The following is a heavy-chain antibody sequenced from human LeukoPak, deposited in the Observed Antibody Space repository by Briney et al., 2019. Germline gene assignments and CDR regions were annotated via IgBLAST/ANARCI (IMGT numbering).Heavy chain of an antibody. J-gene: IGHJ3*02. CDR3: ARTEEQVGDAFDI. CDR2: IYANSQT. V-gene: IGHV3-53*01. CDR1: GFSVSTSF. Sequence: PGGSLRLSCASSGFSVSTSFMNWVRQAPGKGLEWVSVIYANSQTYYADAVKGRFTIARDNSKRTVYLHMSELRAEDTGIYYCARTEEQVGDAFDIWGQETVVTVSS. D-gene: IGHD1/OR15-1a*01.